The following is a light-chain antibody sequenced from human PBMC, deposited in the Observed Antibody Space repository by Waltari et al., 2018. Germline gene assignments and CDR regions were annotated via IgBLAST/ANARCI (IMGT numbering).Light chain of an antibody. Sequence: QSALTQPVSVSGSPGQSITISCTGTSSDVGVYNYVPWYQQHPGKAPQHMIYDVNSRPSGVSNRFSGSKSGNTASLTISGLQAEDEADYYCCSFTSSSTWVFGGGTKVTVL. CDR2: DVN. J-gene: IGLJ3*02. V-gene: IGLV2-14*03. CDR3: CSFTSSSTWV. CDR1: SSDVGVYNY.